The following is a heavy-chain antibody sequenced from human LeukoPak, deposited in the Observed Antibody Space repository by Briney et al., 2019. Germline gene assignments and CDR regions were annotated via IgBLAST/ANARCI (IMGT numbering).Heavy chain of an antibody. CDR3: ARGGDFWSGYPYYYYYMDV. Sequence: ASVKVSCKASGGTFSSYAISWVRQAPGQGLEWMGGIIPIFGTANYAQKFQGRVTITADESTSTAYMELSSLRSEDTAVYYCARGGDFWSGYPYYYYYMDVWGKGTTVTVSS. J-gene: IGHJ6*03. CDR1: GGTFSSYA. V-gene: IGHV1-69*13. D-gene: IGHD3-3*01. CDR2: IIPIFGTA.